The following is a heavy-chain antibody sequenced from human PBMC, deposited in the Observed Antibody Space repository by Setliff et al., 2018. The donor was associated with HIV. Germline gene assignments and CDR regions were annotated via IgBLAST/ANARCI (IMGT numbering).Heavy chain of an antibody. CDR2: ISTSGSTI. D-gene: IGHD4-17*01. CDR1: GFTFSIYN. Sequence: GGSLRLSCEASGFTFSIYNMNWVRQAPGKGLEWVSYISTSGSTIYYADSVKGRFTISRDNGKKSLYLQMDSLRDEDTAVYYYAREKFENGDYEFVSTFDSWGQGTLVTVSS. CDR3: AREKFENGDYEFVSTFDS. J-gene: IGHJ4*02. V-gene: IGHV3-48*02.